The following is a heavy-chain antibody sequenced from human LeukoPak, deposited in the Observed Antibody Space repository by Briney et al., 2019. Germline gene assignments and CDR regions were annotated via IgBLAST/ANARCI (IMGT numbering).Heavy chain of an antibody. J-gene: IGHJ3*02. V-gene: IGHV1-18*01. CDR3: ARRIAAAVFGSYDAFDI. D-gene: IGHD6-13*01. Sequence: RASVKVSCKASGYTFTSYGISWVRQAPGQGLEWMGWISAYNGNTNYAQKLQGRVTITRNTSISTAYMELSSLRSEDTAVYYCARRIAAAVFGSYDAFDIWGQGTMVTVSS. CDR1: GYTFTSYG. CDR2: ISAYNGNT.